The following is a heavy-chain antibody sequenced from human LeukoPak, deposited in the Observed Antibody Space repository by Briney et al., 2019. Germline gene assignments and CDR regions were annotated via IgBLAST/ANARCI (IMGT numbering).Heavy chain of an antibody. CDR3: ARDLGSPKSDAFDI. Sequence: PGGSLRLSCAVSGFTFSNFAMTWVRQAPGKGLDWVSAISGPGGSTYYADSVKGRFTISRDNSKNTLYLQMNSLRAEDTAVYYCARDLGSPKSDAFDIWGQGTMVTVSS. CDR2: ISGPGGST. V-gene: IGHV3-23*01. CDR1: GFTFSNFA. D-gene: IGHD1-26*01. J-gene: IGHJ3*02.